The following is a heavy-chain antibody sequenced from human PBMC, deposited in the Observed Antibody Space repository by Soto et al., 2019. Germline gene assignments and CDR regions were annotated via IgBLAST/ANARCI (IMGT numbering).Heavy chain of an antibody. J-gene: IGHJ4*02. CDR1: GGTFSSYA. CDR2: IIPIFGTA. Sequence: GASVKVSCKASGGTFSSYAISWVRQAPGQGLEWMGGIIPIFGTANYAQKFQGRVTITADESTSTAYMELSSLRSEDTAVYYCARDPIAAAGTVDGEMGYWGQGTMVTVYS. V-gene: IGHV1-69*13. CDR3: ARDPIAAAGTVDGEMGY. D-gene: IGHD6-13*01.